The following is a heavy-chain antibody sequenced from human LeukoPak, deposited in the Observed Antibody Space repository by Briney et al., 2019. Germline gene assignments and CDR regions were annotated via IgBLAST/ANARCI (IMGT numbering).Heavy chain of an antibody. D-gene: IGHD6-19*01. Sequence: GGSLRLSCAASGFTFSSYGMHWVRQAPGKGLEWVALIRYDGSNKYYADSVKGRFTISRDNSKNTLYLQMNSLRAEDTAVYYCASSGYDAFDIWGQGTMVTVSS. CDR2: IRYDGSNK. J-gene: IGHJ3*02. CDR1: GFTFSSYG. CDR3: ASSGYDAFDI. V-gene: IGHV3-30*02.